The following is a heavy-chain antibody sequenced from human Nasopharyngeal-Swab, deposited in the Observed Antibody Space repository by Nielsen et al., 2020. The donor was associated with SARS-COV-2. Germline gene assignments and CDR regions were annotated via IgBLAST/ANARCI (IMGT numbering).Heavy chain of an antibody. D-gene: IGHD6-19*01. CDR3: ARVKREWLGIYYYYMDV. CDR1: GGSISSSNW. V-gene: IGHV4-4*02. CDR2: IYHSGST. J-gene: IGHJ6*03. Sequence: SETLSLTCAVSGGSISSSNWWSWVRQPPGKGLEYIGEIYHSGSTNYNPSPKSRVTISVDKSKNQFSLRLSSVTAADTAVYYCARVKREWLGIYYYYMDVWGKGTTVTVSS.